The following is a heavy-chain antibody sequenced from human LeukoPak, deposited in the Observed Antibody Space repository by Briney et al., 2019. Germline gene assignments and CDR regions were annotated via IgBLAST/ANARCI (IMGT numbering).Heavy chain of an antibody. J-gene: IGHJ6*02. CDR1: GFTFSSYS. V-gene: IGHV3-48*01. D-gene: IGHD2-2*01. Sequence: GGSLRLSCAASGFTFSSYSMNWVRQAPGKGLEWVSYISSSSSSIYYADSVKGRFTISRDNAKNSLYLQMNSLRAEDTAVYYCARETTSDIVVGFYYYYYGMDVWGQGTTVTVSS. CDR2: ISSSSSSI. CDR3: ARETTSDIVVGFYYYYYGMDV.